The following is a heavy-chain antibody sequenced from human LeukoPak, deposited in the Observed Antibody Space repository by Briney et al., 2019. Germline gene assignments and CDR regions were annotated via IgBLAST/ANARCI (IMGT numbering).Heavy chain of an antibody. Sequence: PGGSLRLSCAASGFTFSSYGMSWVRQAPGKGLEWVSAISGSGDTTYYADSVKGRFTISRDNSKNTLFLQMNSLRAEDTAVYYCARVRYDGSGYYSVYDYWGQGTLVTVSS. V-gene: IGHV3-23*01. CDR1: GFTFSSYG. J-gene: IGHJ4*02. CDR2: ISGSGDTT. CDR3: ARVRYDGSGYYSVYDY. D-gene: IGHD3-22*01.